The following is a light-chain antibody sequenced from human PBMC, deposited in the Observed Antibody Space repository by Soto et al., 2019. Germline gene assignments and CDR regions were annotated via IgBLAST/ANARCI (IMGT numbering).Light chain of an antibody. CDR3: QQYNKWPPYT. V-gene: IGKV3-15*01. Sequence: EIVMTQSPSTLSVSPGERATLSCMASQSVSSNLAWYHQKPGQAPRLLIYGAPTRRTGIPARLSGSGSGTECTNTNSSLQSEDVAVYYCQQYNKWPPYTFGQGNKLEIK. CDR1: QSVSSN. CDR2: GAP. J-gene: IGKJ2*01.